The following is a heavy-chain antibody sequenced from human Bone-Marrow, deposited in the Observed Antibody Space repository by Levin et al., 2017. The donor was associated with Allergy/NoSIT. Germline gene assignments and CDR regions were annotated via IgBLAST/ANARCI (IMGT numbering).Heavy chain of an antibody. CDR2: LSDSGSDT. CDR1: GFTFRHYA. D-gene: IGHD3-22*01. J-gene: IGHJ4*02. Sequence: LSLTCAASGFTFRHYAMNWVRQAPGRGLEWVSTLSDSGSDTYYADSVKGCFTISRDNSKNTLYLQMNSLRVEDTAIYFCTKSADADYYSGQNSWGQGTLVIVSS. CDR3: TKSADADYYSGQNS. V-gene: IGHV3-23*01.